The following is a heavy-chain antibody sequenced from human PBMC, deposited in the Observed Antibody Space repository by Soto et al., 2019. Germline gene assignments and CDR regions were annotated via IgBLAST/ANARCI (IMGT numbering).Heavy chain of an antibody. CDR1: GFTFSSYA. D-gene: IGHD3-16*02. J-gene: IGHJ4*02. CDR2: ISGSGGST. CDR3: AKDLPPFSDGYHGFEY. V-gene: IGHV3-23*01. Sequence: QAGGSLRLSCAASGFTFSSYAMSWVRQAPGKGLEWVSAISGSGGSTYYADSVKGRFTISRDNSKNTLYLQMNSLRAENTAVYYYAKDLPPFSDGYHGFEYWGQGTLVTVS.